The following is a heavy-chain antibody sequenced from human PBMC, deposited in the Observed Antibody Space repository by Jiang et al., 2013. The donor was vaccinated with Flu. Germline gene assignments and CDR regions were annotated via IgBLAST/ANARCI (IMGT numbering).Heavy chain of an antibody. CDR3: ARDPIDYYDSSGYHYRNAFDI. J-gene: IGHJ3*02. Sequence: LEWVAVIWYDGSNKYYADSVKGRFTISRDNSKNTLYLQMNSLRAEDTAVYYCARDPIDYYDSSGYHYRNAFDIWGQGTMVTVSS. D-gene: IGHD3-22*01. V-gene: IGHV3-33*01. CDR2: IWYDGSNK.